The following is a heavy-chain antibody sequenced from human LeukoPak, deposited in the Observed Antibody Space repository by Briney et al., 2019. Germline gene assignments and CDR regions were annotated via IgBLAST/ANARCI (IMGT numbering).Heavy chain of an antibody. CDR3: STEDKYCTGANCGVF. CDR2: IIPDSGGT. V-gene: IGHV1-2*02. J-gene: IGHJ4*02. Sequence: ASVKVSCKASGYTFISYAISWVRQAPGQGLEWMGFIIPDSGGTTYQHKFQGRVTMTRDTSISTFYMELSSLRPDDTAVYYCSTEDKYCTGANCGVFWGQGTLITVSS. D-gene: IGHD2-8*02. CDR1: GYTFISYA.